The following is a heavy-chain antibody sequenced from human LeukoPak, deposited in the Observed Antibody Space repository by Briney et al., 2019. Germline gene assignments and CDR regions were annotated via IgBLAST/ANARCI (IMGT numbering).Heavy chain of an antibody. J-gene: IGHJ4*02. D-gene: IGHD2-21*01. CDR2: ISDSGGVT. CDR1: GFTFSTYA. V-gene: IGHV3-23*01. Sequence: PGGSLRLSCAASGFTFSTYAMTWVRQAPGKGLKWVSAISDSGGVTFYADSVRGRFTFSRDNSENTLYLQMNSLSAEDTAVYYCARLGVAAHVDYWGQGTLVTVSS. CDR3: ARLGVAAHVDY.